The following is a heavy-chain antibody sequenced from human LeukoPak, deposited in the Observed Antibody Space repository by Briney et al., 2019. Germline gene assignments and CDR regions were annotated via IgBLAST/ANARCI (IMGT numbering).Heavy chain of an antibody. V-gene: IGHV4-38-2*02. Sequence: SETLPLTCTVSGYSINSGYYWGWIRQPPGKGLEWIGSIYHGGSTYYNPSLKSRVTISVDTSKNHFSLKLSSVTAADTAVYYCARYMGFGEYPKHWFDPWGQGTLVTVSS. CDR1: GYSINSGYY. D-gene: IGHD3-10*01. CDR2: IYHGGST. CDR3: ARYMGFGEYPKHWFDP. J-gene: IGHJ5*02.